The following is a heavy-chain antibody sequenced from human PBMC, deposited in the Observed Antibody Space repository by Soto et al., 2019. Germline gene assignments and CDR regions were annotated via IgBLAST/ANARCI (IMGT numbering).Heavy chain of an antibody. Sequence: GGSLRLSCAASGFTFSSYAMSWVRQAPGKGLEWVSAISGSGGSKYYADSVKGRFTISRDNSKNTLYLQMNSLRAEDTAVYYCAKARGEYSSGPVDYWGQGTLVTVSS. J-gene: IGHJ4*02. D-gene: IGHD6-19*01. CDR3: AKARGEYSSGPVDY. CDR2: ISGSGGSK. V-gene: IGHV3-23*01. CDR1: GFTFSSYA.